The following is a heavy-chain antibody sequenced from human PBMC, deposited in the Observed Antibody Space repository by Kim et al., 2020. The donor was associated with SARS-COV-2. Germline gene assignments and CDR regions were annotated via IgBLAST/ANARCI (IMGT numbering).Heavy chain of an antibody. V-gene: IGHV3-23*01. CDR3: AKDVTYDNSGYPDY. J-gene: IGHJ4*02. D-gene: IGHD3-22*01. Sequence: ADSGKGRFTISRDNSKNTLSLQMHSLRAEDTAVYYCAKDVTYDNSGYPDYWGQGTLVTVSS.